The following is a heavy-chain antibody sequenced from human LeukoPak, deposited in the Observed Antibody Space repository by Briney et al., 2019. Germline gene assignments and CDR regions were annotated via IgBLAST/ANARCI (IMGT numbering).Heavy chain of an antibody. CDR2: INHSGST. V-gene: IGHV4-34*01. D-gene: IGHD3-9*01. Sequence: SETLSLTCAVYGGSFSGYYWSWIRQPPGKGLEWIGEINHSGSTNYNPSLKSRVTISVDTSKNQFSLKMRSVTAADTAVYYCARESPYSYDILTGYSQYYFDYWGQGTLVTVSS. J-gene: IGHJ4*02. CDR3: ARESPYSYDILTGYSQYYFDY. CDR1: GGSFSGYY.